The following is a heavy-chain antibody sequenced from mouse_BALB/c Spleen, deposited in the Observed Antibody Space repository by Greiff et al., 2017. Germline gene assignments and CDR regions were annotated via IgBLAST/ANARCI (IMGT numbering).Heavy chain of an antibody. CDR2: ISDGGSYT. CDR3: ARDRYYGSSYGYFDY. D-gene: IGHD1-1*01. V-gene: IGHV5-4*02. Sequence: EVMLVESGGGLVKPGGSLKLSCAASGFTFSDYYMYWVRQTPEKRLEWVATISDGGSYTYYPDSVKGRFTISRDNAKNNLYLQMSSLKSEDTAMYYCARDRYYGSSYGYFDYWGQGTTLTVSS. CDR1: GFTFSDYY. J-gene: IGHJ2*01.